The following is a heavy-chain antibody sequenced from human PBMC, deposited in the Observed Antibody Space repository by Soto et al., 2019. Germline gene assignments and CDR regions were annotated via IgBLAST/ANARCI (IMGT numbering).Heavy chain of an antibody. J-gene: IGHJ1*01. CDR3: ARHSWLQLLPQY. V-gene: IGHV4-59*08. D-gene: IGHD5-12*01. Sequence: PLETLSLTCTVSDGSTSGNYWSWIRQPPGKGLEWIGYIYRGSTNYNPSLKSRVTISIDTSKNQLSLKLSSVTAADTAVYYCARHSWLQLLPQYWGQGTMVTVSS. CDR2: IYRGST. CDR1: DGSTSGNY.